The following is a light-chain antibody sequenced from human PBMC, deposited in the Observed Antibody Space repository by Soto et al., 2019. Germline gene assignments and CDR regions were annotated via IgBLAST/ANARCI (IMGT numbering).Light chain of an antibody. V-gene: IGKV1-5*01. CDR3: QQTYTTPEIT. Sequence: DIQMTQSPSTLSASVGDRVTITCRASQSISSWLAWYQQKPGKAPKLLIYDASSLESGVPTRFSGSGSGTDFTLTISSLQPEDFAIYYCQQTYTTPEITCGQGTRLEIK. J-gene: IGKJ5*01. CDR2: DAS. CDR1: QSISSW.